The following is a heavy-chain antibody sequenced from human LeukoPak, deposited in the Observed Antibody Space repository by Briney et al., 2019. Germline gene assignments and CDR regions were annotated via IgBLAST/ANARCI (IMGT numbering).Heavy chain of an antibody. CDR2: ISRSGSTI. D-gene: IGHD3-22*01. CDR1: GFTFSSYE. Sequence: GGSLRLSCAASGFTFSSYEMNWVRQAPGKGLEWVSYISRSGSTIYYADSVKGRFTISRDNAKNSLYLQMNSLRAEDTAVYYCARDRARYYYDSSGSFDYWGQGTLVTASS. V-gene: IGHV3-48*03. CDR3: ARDRARYYYDSSGSFDY. J-gene: IGHJ4*02.